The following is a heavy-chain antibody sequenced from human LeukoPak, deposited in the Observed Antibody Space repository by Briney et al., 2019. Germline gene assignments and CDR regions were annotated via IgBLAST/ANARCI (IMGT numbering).Heavy chain of an antibody. V-gene: IGHV3-23*01. CDR2: ISGSGGST. J-gene: IGHJ3*02. Sequence: PGCSLRLSCPASGFTFSSHGMSWVRQDPAKGLEWVSAISGSGGSTYYADSVKGRFTISRDNSKNTLYLQMNSLRAEDTAVYYCAKTMVRGQTDAFDIWGQGTMVTVSS. CDR3: AKTMVRGQTDAFDI. CDR1: GFTFSSHG. D-gene: IGHD3-10*01.